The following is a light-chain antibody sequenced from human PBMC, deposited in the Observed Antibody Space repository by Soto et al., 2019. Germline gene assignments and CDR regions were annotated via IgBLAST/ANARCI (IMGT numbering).Light chain of an antibody. CDR2: GAS. CDR1: QSVSSN. CDR3: QQYNNWPRT. J-gene: IGKJ1*01. Sequence: EIVMTQSPATLSVSPGERATLSCRASQSVSSNLAWYQQKPGQAPRLLIYGASTRATGIPARFSGSGSGTEFTLTFSGLQYEDFAVYYCQQYNNWPRTFGQGTKVEIK. V-gene: IGKV3-15*01.